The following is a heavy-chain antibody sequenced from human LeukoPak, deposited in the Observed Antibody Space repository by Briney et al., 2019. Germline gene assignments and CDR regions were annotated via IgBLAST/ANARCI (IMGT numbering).Heavy chain of an antibody. CDR2: IKGDGSDN. D-gene: IGHD1-26*01. CDR1: GFTFSSYW. Sequence: GGSLRLSCAASGFTFSSYWMSWVRQAPGKGLEWVANIKGDGSDNHYVDSVRGRFTISRDNAKNTLYLQMTILTAEDTAVYYCARVGKSGSYYYFDYWGQGTLVTVSS. V-gene: IGHV3-7*02. CDR3: ARVGKSGSYYYFDY. J-gene: IGHJ4*02.